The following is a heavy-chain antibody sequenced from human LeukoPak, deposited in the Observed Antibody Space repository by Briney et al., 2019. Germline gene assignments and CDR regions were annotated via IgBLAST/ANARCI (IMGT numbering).Heavy chain of an antibody. CDR2: IYYSGST. Sequence: SETLSLTCTVSSGSISSNNYYWAWIRQPPGKGLEWIGYIYYSGSTNYNPSLKSRVTISVDTSKNQFSLKLSSVTAADTAVYYCARQGCSSTSCYVFDYWGQGTLVTVSS. D-gene: IGHD2-2*01. J-gene: IGHJ4*02. V-gene: IGHV4-61*05. CDR3: ARQGCSSTSCYVFDY. CDR1: SGSISSNNYY.